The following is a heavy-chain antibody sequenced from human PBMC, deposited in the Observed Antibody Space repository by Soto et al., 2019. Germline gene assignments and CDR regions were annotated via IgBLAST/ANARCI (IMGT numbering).Heavy chain of an antibody. J-gene: IGHJ4*02. V-gene: IGHV3-23*01. CDR1: GFTFSNYA. CDR2: ITSDGSTT. Sequence: EVQLLESGGGLVQPGGSLRLSCVVSGFTFSNYAMSWVRKTPGKGLEWVSGITSDGSTTWYADFVEGRFTISRDNSKNTEYPQLNSPRGEDASLYFCTKGGSSGWPGGEDFWGQGTMVTVSS. D-gene: IGHD6-19*01. CDR3: TKGGSSGWPGGEDF.